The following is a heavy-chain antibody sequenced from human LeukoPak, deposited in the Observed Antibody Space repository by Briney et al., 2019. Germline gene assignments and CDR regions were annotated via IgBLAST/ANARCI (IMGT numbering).Heavy chain of an antibody. V-gene: IGHV1-2*06. CDR2: INPNSGGT. CDR3: ARLFTVAARRVPDY. D-gene: IGHD6-6*01. CDR1: GYTITGYY. J-gene: IGHJ4*02. Sequence: ASVKVSCKASGYTITGYYMHWVRQAPGQGLEWMGRINPNSGGTNYAQKFQGRVTMTRDTSISTAYMELSRLRSDDTAVYYCARLFTVAARRVPDYWGQGTLVTVSS.